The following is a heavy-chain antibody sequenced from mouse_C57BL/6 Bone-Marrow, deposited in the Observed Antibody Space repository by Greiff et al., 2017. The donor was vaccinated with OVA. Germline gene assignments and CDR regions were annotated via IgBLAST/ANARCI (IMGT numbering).Heavy chain of an antibody. V-gene: IGHV5-17*01. CDR3: ARPYYGNYEGLYFDY. Sequence: EVQRVESGGGLVKPGGSLKLSCAASGFTFSDYGMHWVRQAPEKGLEWVAYISSGSSTIYYADTVKGRFTISRDNAKNTLFLQMTSLRSEDTAMYYCARPYYGNYEGLYFDYWGQGTTLTVSS. J-gene: IGHJ2*01. CDR2: ISSGSSTI. D-gene: IGHD2-10*01. CDR1: GFTFSDYG.